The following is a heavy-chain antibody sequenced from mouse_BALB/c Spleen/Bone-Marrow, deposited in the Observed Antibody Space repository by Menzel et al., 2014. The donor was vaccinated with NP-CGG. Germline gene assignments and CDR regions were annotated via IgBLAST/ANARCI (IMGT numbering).Heavy chain of an antibody. CDR3: TRLYYNYDEGGYARDY. J-gene: IGHJ4*01. CDR1: GYSFTSYW. CDR2: IYPGNGDT. D-gene: IGHD2-4*01. Sequence: VQLQQPGTVLARPGASVKMSCKASGYSFTSYWMHWVKQRPGRGLEWIGAIYPGNGDTNYNQKFKGKAKLTAVTSASTAYMELSSLTNEDFAVYYWTRLYYNYDEGGYARDYWGQGTSVTVSS. V-gene: IGHV1-5*01.